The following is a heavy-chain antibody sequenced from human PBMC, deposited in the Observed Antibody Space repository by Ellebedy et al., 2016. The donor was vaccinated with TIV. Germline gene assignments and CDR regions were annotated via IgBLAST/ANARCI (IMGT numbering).Heavy chain of an antibody. D-gene: IGHD2-21*02. CDR2: ISSDVRKQ. CDR1: GFTLRNHS. CDR3: ARDGDENCGGDCYYYYYGMDV. Sequence: GESLKISCAASGFTLRNHSIHWVRQCPGKGLEWVAVISSDVRKQYYADSVKGRFSISRDNSKSMVYLQMNRLRAEDTAVYYCARDGDENCGGDCYYYYYGMDVWGQGTTVTVSS. V-gene: IGHV3-30*04. J-gene: IGHJ6*02.